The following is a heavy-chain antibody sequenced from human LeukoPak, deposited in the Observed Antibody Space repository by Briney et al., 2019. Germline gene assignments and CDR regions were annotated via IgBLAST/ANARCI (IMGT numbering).Heavy chain of an antibody. CDR2: IKSKTDGGTT. CDR1: GFTFSNAW. CDR3: TTLSSGWYPYYSDY. Sequence: GGSLRLSCAASGFTFSNAWMNWVRQAPGKGLEWVGRIKSKTDGGTTDYAAPVKGRFTISRDDSKNTLYLQMNSLKTEDTAVYYCTTLSSGWYPYYSDYWGQGTLVTVSS. D-gene: IGHD6-19*01. J-gene: IGHJ4*02. V-gene: IGHV3-15*07.